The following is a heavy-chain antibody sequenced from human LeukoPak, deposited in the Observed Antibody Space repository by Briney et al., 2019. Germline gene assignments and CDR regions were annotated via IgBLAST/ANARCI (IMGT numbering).Heavy chain of an antibody. CDR1: GFTFSSYG. CDR2: IWFDGSNR. Sequence: PGGSLRLSCAASGFTFSSYGMHWVRQAPGKGLEWVALIWFDGSNRYYADSVKGRFTISRDNSKNTLFLQMNSLRAEDTAVYYCAREAGYCTNGVCFDYWGQGTLVTVSS. CDR3: AREAGYCTNGVCFDY. D-gene: IGHD2-8*01. V-gene: IGHV3-33*01. J-gene: IGHJ4*02.